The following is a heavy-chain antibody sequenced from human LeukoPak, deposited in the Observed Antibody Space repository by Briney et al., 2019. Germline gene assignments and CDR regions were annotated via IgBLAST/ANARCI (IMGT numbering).Heavy chain of an antibody. V-gene: IGHV1-2*02. CDR2: INPDSGDT. CDR3: ARDRDSYGNGLDY. Sequence: ASVKVSCKASGYTFTGYYLHWVRQAPGQGLEWMGWINPDSGDTNYLQKFQGRVTMTRDTTISTAYMELSRLRSDDTAVYYCARDRDSYGNGLDYWGQGTLVTVSS. J-gene: IGHJ4*02. D-gene: IGHD5-18*01. CDR1: GYTFTGYY.